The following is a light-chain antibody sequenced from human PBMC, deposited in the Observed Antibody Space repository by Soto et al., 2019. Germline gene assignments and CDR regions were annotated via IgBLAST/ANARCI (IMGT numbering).Light chain of an antibody. Sequence: EIVMTHSPDTLSVSPGESATLSWRASQSINRDLAWYEQKPGQAPRLLISGASSRATGIPDRFSGSGSGTDFTLTISRLEPEDFALYYCQHYVERSPITFGQGTRLEIK. CDR1: QSINRD. CDR3: QHYVERSPIT. V-gene: IGKV3-20*01. CDR2: GAS. J-gene: IGKJ5*01.